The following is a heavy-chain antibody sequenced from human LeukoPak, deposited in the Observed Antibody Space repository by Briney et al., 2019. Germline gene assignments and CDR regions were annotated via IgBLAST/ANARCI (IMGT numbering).Heavy chain of an antibody. D-gene: IGHD2-15*01. Sequence: GGSLRLSCAASGFTFSSYGMHWVRQAPGKGLEWVSLISWDGGSTYYADSVKGRFTISRDNSKNSLYLQMNSLRTEDTALYYCAKGGSGPPHFDYWGQGTLVTVSS. CDR2: ISWDGGST. J-gene: IGHJ4*02. CDR3: AKGGSGPPHFDY. CDR1: GFTFSSYG. V-gene: IGHV3-43*02.